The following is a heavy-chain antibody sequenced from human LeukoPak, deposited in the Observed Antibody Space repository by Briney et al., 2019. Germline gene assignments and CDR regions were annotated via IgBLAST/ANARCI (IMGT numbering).Heavy chain of an antibody. CDR2: IYPSDSDT. CDR1: GYSFTTYW. V-gene: IGHV5-51*01. J-gene: IGHJ4*02. Sequence: GESLKISCKGSGYSFTTYWIGWVRQMPGRGLEWMGIIYPSDSDTRYSPSSQGQVTISADKSNNTAYLQWSSLKASDTAMYYCARPGRDWGQGTLVTVSS. CDR3: ARPGRD.